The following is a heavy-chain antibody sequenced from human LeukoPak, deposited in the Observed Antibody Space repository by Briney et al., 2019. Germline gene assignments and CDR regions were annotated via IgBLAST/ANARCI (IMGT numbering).Heavy chain of an antibody. CDR2: INPNSGDP. V-gene: IGHV1-2*06. Sequence: ASVKVSCETSGYTFTDSYIHWVRQAPGQGLEWMGRINPNSGDPNYPQKFQGRVTMTRDTSISTAYMEMSSLTSDDTAVYYCARSARHCNNGVCFTDYYIDLWGKGTTVTISS. D-gene: IGHD2-8*01. CDR3: ARSARHCNNGVCFTDYYIDL. J-gene: IGHJ6*03. CDR1: GYTFTDSY.